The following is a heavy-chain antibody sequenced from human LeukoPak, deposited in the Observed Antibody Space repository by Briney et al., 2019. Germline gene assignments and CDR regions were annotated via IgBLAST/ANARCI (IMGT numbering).Heavy chain of an antibody. Sequence: PGGSLRLSCAASGFTFSRYCMNWVRQAPGKGLEWVSNISISGNYIYYADSVKGRFTISRDNAKNSLYLQMNSLRDEDTAVYYCARGSRFGVVGRDAFDIWGQGTMVTVSS. CDR3: ARGSRFGVVGRDAFDI. V-gene: IGHV3-21*01. CDR2: ISISGNYI. J-gene: IGHJ3*02. CDR1: GFTFSRYC. D-gene: IGHD3-3*01.